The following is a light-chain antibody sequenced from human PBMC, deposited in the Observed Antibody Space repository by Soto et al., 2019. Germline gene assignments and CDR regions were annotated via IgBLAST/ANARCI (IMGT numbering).Light chain of an antibody. CDR1: PSVSSSY. CDR3: QQRSNWPLT. CDR2: GAG. J-gene: IGKJ4*01. Sequence: EIVLPQSPGTLSLSPGERATLSCRASPSVSSSYLAWYQQKPGQAPRLLIYGAGSRATGIPTRFSGSGSGTDFTLTISSLEPEDLAVYYCQQRSNWPLTFGGGTKVEMK. V-gene: IGKV3D-20*02.